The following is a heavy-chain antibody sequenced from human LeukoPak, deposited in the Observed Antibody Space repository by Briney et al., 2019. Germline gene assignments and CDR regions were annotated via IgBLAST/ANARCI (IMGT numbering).Heavy chain of an antibody. D-gene: IGHD3-22*01. CDR2: IYYSGRT. V-gene: IGHV4-39*01. CDR3: ARLYYYDTSGPPL. CDR1: GGSTSSSSYY. J-gene: IGHJ4*02. Sequence: ETLSLTCTISGGSTSSSSYYWGWIRQPPGKGLEWIGSIYYSGRTYYNPSLKSRVTISVDTSKNEFSLKLSSVTAADTAMYYCARLYYYDTSGPPLWGQGTLVTVSS.